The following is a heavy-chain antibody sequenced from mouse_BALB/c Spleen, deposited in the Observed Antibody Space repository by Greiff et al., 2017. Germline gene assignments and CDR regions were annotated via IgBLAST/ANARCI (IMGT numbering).Heavy chain of an antibody. J-gene: IGHJ3*01. D-gene: IGHD1-1*01. CDR3: ARSGYGSLAWFAY. CDR2: IDPANGNT. CDR1: GFNIKDTY. Sequence: EVQLQQSGAELVKPGASVKLSCTASGFNIKDTYMHWVKQRPEQGLEWIGRIDPANGNTKYDPKFQGKATITADTSSNTAYLQLSSLTSEDTAVYYCARSGYGSLAWFAYWGQGTLVTVSA. V-gene: IGHV14-3*02.